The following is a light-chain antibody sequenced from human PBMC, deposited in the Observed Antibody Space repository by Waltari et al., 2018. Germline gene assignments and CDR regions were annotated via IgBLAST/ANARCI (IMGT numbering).Light chain of an antibody. CDR2: GGN. CDR3: ATWDESLRGRV. J-gene: IGLJ3*02. V-gene: IGLV1-44*01. Sequence: QSVLTQPPSTSATPGQRVTISCSVSSSNIGSNPVSWFQQLPGTAPKPLIYGGNERPSGVSDRFAGSTSGTSASLAISGLQSEDEADYYCATWDESLRGRVFGGGTKLTVL. CDR1: SSNIGSNP.